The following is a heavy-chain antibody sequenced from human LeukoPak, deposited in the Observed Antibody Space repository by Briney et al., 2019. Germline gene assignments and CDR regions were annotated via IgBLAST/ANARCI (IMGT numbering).Heavy chain of an antibody. CDR2: ISSSSAYI. V-gene: IGHV3-21*04. CDR3: ARDYGSGGLYNGIDY. J-gene: IGHJ4*02. CDR1: GFTFSSYS. Sequence: GGSLRLSCAASGFTFSSYSMNWVRQAPGKGLEWVSSISSSSAYIYYADSMKGRFTISRDNAKSSLYLQMNSLRAEDTALYYCARDYGSGGLYNGIDYWGQGTLVSVSS. D-gene: IGHD3-10*01.